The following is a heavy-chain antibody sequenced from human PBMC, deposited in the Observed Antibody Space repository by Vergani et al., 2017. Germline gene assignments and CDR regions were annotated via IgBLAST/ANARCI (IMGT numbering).Heavy chain of an antibody. D-gene: IGHD2-8*02. Sequence: EVQLVESGGGSVQSGGSLRLSCVASGFSFNTYWMHWVRQVPGKGLMWVARIDEYGNRATYGDFETGRFTSSRDNAKNTVFLQMNNLRADDAGVYYCVRTEYCTGIACNARFDSWGQGALVTVSS. V-gene: IGHV3-74*03. J-gene: IGHJ5*01. CDR1: GFSFNTYW. CDR2: IDEYGNRA. CDR3: VRTEYCTGIACNARFDS.